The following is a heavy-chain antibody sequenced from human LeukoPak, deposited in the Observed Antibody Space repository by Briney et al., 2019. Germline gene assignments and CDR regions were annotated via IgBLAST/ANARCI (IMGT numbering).Heavy chain of an antibody. D-gene: IGHD6-6*01. CDR2: INSGGYT. V-gene: IGHV3-66*01. Sequence: PGGSLRLSCAASGFTVSSTYLTWVRQAPGKGLEWLSVINSGGYTYYADSVKGRFFISRDISENMVYLQMNSLSVEDTAVYFCARGRPAHYFDSWGPGTLVTVS. CDR1: GFTVSSTY. J-gene: IGHJ4*02. CDR3: ARGRPAHYFDS.